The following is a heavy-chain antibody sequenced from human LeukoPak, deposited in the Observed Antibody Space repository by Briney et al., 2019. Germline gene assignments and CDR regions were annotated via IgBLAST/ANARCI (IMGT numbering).Heavy chain of an antibody. V-gene: IGHV4-31*03. CDR3: ARGSYRSGSYNWFDP. Sequence: SETLSLTCTVSGGSISSDDHYWNWIRHHPGKGLDWIGYIYYSGSSYYNPSLKSRLTISVDTSKNQFSLELTSVTAADTAVYYCARGSYRSGSYNWFDPWGQGTLVTVSS. J-gene: IGHJ5*02. CDR2: IYYSGSS. CDR1: GGSISSDDHY. D-gene: IGHD3-10*01.